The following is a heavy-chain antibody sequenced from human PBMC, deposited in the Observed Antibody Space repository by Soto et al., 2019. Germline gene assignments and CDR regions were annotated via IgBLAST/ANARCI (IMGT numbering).Heavy chain of an antibody. CDR3: ARDVGYCSSTSCSNWYFDL. J-gene: IGHJ2*01. D-gene: IGHD2-2*01. Sequence: AGGSLRLSCAASGFTVSNNYMSWVRQAPGKGLEWVAFIHSDGSTYYAGSVKGRFTVSRDNSKNTLYLQMNSLRAEDTAVYYCARDVGYCSSTSCSNWYFDLWGRGTLVTVSS. V-gene: IGHV3-53*01. CDR1: GFTVSNNY. CDR2: IHSDGST.